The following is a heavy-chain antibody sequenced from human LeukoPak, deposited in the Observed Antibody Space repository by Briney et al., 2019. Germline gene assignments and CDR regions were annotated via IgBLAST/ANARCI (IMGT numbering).Heavy chain of an antibody. CDR3: ARDRTPYCGGDCYSRLDV. CDR2: IIQIFGTA. D-gene: IGHD2-21*01. CDR1: GGTFSSYA. V-gene: IGHV1-69*05. Sequence: ASVKVSCKASGGTFSSYAISWVRQAPGQGLEWMGGIIQIFGTANYAQKFQGRVTISTDESTSTAYMELSSLRSEDTAVYYCARDRTPYCGGDCYSRLDVWGKGTPVTVSS. J-gene: IGHJ6*04.